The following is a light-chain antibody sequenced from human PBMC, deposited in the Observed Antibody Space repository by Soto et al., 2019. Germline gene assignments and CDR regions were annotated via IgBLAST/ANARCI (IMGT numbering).Light chain of an antibody. CDR2: SNN. V-gene: IGLV1-44*01. CDR3: AAWDDSLNGVV. Sequence: QSVLTQPPSASGTPGQRVIISCSGSSSNIGSNTVNWYQQLPGTAPKLLIYSNNQRPSGVADRFSGSKSGTSASLAISGLQSEDEAEYYCAAWDDSLNGVVFGGGTQLTVL. CDR1: SSNIGSNT. J-gene: IGLJ2*01.